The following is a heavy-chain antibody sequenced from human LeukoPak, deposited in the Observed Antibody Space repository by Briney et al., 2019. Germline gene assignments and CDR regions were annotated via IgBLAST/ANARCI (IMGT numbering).Heavy chain of an antibody. Sequence: GGALRLSCAASGFTFSSYAMSWVRQAPGKGLEWVSTTSGIGDSTQYADSVKGRCTISRDNYKNTLYMQMNSLRVEDTAVYYCVKGCSYTGCYTSEKWGQGALVTVSS. CDR2: TSGIGDST. J-gene: IGHJ4*02. V-gene: IGHV3-23*01. CDR1: GFTFSSYA. CDR3: VKGCSYTGCYTSEK. D-gene: IGHD2-15*01.